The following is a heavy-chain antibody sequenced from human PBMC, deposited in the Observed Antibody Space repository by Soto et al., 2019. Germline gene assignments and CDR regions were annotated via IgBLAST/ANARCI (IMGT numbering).Heavy chain of an antibody. Sequence: EVQLLESGGGLVQPGGSLSLSCAASGFTFSSYAMSWVRQATGKGLEWVSAISGSGGSTYYADSVKGRFTISRDNSKNTLYLRMNSLRAEDTAVYYCANIAVAGVPCYYYYGMDVWGHGTTVTDSS. CDR1: GFTFSSYA. V-gene: IGHV3-23*01. D-gene: IGHD6-19*01. J-gene: IGHJ6*02. CDR2: ISGSGGST. CDR3: ANIAVAGVPCYYYYGMDV.